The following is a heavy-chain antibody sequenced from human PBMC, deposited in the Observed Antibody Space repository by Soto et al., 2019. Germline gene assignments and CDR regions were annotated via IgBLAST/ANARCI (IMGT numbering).Heavy chain of an antibody. CDR3: ARGVTMVRGVIIEAFDI. J-gene: IGHJ3*02. CDR1: GYTFTGYY. D-gene: IGHD3-10*01. Sequence: QVQLVQSGAEVKKPGASVKVSCKASGYTFTGYYMHWVRQAPGQGLEWMGWINPNSGGTNYAQKFQGWVTMTRDPSISTAYMELSRLRSDDTAVYYCARGVTMVRGVIIEAFDIWGQGTMVTVSS. V-gene: IGHV1-2*04. CDR2: INPNSGGT.